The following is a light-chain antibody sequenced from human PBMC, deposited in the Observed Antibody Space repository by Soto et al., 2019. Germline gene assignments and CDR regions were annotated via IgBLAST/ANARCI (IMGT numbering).Light chain of an antibody. CDR2: QVS. J-gene: IGKJ1*01. CDR1: QSLVYSDGNTY. V-gene: IGKV2-24*01. CDR3: VQVSHCPRT. Sequence: DIVLTQTPLSSPVTLGQPASISCRSSQSLVYSDGNTYLSWLQQRPGQPPRLLIYQVSNRFSGVPDRFSGSGAGTDFTLKISRVEAEDVGVYYGVQVSHCPRTFGQGTKVEIK.